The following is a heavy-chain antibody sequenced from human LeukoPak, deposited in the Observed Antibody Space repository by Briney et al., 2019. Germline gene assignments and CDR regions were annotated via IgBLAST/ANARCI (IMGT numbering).Heavy chain of an antibody. CDR3: AKGGGYDSPYSSGWYENWFDP. D-gene: IGHD6-19*01. CDR1: GFTFSSYA. Sequence: GGSLRLSCAASGFTFSSYAMSWVRQAPGKGLEWVSAISGSGGSTYYADSVKGRFTISRDNSKNTLYLQMNSLRAEDTAVYYCAKGGGYDSPYSSGWYENWFDPWGQGTLVTVSS. V-gene: IGHV3-23*01. CDR2: ISGSGGST. J-gene: IGHJ5*02.